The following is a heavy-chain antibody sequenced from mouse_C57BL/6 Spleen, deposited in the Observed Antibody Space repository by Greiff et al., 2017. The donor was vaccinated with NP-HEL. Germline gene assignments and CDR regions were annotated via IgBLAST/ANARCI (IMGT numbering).Heavy chain of an antibody. CDR1: GYTFTSYW. CDR3: ARRTTAVDAWFAY. Sequence: QVQLQQPGAELVKPGASVKLSCKASGYTFTSYWMHWVKQRPGQGLEWIGMIHPNSGSTNYNEKFKSKATLTVDKSSSTAYMQLSSLTSEDSAVYYCARRTTAVDAWFAYWGKGTLVTVSA. V-gene: IGHV1-64*01. D-gene: IGHD1-1*01. CDR2: IHPNSGST. J-gene: IGHJ3*01.